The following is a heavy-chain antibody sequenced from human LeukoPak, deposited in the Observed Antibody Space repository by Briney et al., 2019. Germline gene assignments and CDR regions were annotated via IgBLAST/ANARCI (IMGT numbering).Heavy chain of an antibody. CDR1: GGSISSGGYS. D-gene: IGHD2-21*02. V-gene: IGHV4-30-2*01. J-gene: IGHJ4*02. Sequence: SETLSLTCAVSGGSISSGGYSWSWIRQPPGKGLEWIGYIYHSGSTYYNPSLKSRVTISVDTSKNQFSLKLSSVTAADTAVYYCARGPPYIVVVTAIGFFDYWGQGTLVTVSS. CDR2: IYHSGST. CDR3: ARGPPYIVVVTAIGFFDY.